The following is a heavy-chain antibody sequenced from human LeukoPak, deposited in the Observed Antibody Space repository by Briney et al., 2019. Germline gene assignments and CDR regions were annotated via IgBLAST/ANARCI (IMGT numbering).Heavy chain of an antibody. D-gene: IGHD6-13*01. CDR3: AKQGSSWYVYDY. CDR2: ISGSGGST. Sequence: TGGSLRLSCAASGFTFSSYAMSWVRQAPGKGLEWVSAISGSGGSTYYADSVKGRFTISRDNSKNTLYLQMNSLRAEDTAVYYCAKQGSSWYVYDYWGQGTLVTVSS. CDR1: GFTFSSYA. V-gene: IGHV3-23*01. J-gene: IGHJ4*02.